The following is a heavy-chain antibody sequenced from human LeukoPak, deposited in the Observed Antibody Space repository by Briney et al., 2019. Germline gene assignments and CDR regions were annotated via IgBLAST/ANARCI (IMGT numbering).Heavy chain of an antibody. CDR3: ARTYDFWSGYYPFDY. CDR2: MNPNSGNT. J-gene: IGHJ4*02. Sequence: ASAKVSCKASGYTFTSYDINWVRQATGQGLEWMGWMNPNSGNTGYAQKFQGRVTITRNTSISTAYMELSSLRSEDTAVYYCARTYDFWSGYYPFDYWGQGTLVTVSS. D-gene: IGHD3-3*01. CDR1: GYTFTSYD. V-gene: IGHV1-8*03.